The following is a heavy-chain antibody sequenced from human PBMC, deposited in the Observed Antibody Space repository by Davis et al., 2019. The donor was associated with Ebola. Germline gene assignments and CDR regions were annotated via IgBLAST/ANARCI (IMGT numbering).Heavy chain of an antibody. CDR1: RGSISSGTYY. J-gene: IGHJ2*01. D-gene: IGHD6-6*01. CDR2: IYYSGRT. CDR3: ARLSGLFSSSSGALFFDL. Sequence: SETLSLTCTVSRGSISSGTYYWGWVRQPPGKGLEWIGAIYYSGRTYYNPSLESRVTILLDTSKNQFSLKLRSVTAADTAVYFCARLSGLFSSSSGALFFDLWGRGTLVSVSS. V-gene: IGHV4-39*07.